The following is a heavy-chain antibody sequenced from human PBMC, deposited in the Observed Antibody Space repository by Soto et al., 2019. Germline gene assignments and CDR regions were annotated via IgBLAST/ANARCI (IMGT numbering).Heavy chain of an antibody. CDR3: ARHEGYYGSPASGLFDY. D-gene: IGHD3-10*01. CDR1: GYSFTSYW. CDR2: IYPGDSDT. V-gene: IGHV5-51*01. Sequence: EVQLVQAGAEVKKPGESLKISCKGSGYSFTSYWIGWVRQMPGKGLEWMGIIYPGDSDTRYSPSFQGQVTISADKSSTTAYLQWSSLKASDTAMYYCARHEGYYGSPASGLFDYWGQGTLATVSS. J-gene: IGHJ4*02.